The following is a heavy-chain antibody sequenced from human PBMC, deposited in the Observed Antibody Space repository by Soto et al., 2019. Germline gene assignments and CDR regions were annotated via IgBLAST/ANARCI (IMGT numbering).Heavy chain of an antibody. D-gene: IGHD6-13*01. CDR1: GGSMTNYF. Sequence: PSETLSLTCNVSGGSMTNYFWSWIRQPPGKGLEWIGYIHDSGNTNYNPSLKSRVFISVDTSRNQFSLKLSSVTAADTAVYYCARVEAQQQLGNWFDPWGQGTLVTVSS. CDR2: IHDSGNT. CDR3: ARVEAQQQLGNWFDP. V-gene: IGHV4-59*01. J-gene: IGHJ5*02.